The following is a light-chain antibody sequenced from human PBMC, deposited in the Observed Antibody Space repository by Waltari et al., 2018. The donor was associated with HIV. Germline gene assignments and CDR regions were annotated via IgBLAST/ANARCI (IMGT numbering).Light chain of an antibody. CDR2: SAS. J-gene: IGKJ2*01. Sequence: DIQMTQSPSPLSASVGDRVTITCRASQSISDFLNWYQQKPGKAPQLLISSASTLQSGVPSRFSGSGSGTDFTLTINSLQPEDFATYYCQQSDSRPYTFGQGTRLEIK. CDR1: QSISDF. V-gene: IGKV1-39*01. CDR3: QQSDSRPYT.